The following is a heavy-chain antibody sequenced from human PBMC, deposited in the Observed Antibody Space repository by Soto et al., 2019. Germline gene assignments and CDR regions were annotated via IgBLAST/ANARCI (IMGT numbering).Heavy chain of an antibody. CDR2: ISSSSSYI. D-gene: IGHD2-15*01. CDR1: GFTFSSYS. V-gene: IGHV3-21*01. CDR3: AGGCSGGSGYSLAVAGTGGDWFDP. J-gene: IGHJ5*02. Sequence: EVQLVESGGGLVKPGGSLRLSCAASGFTFSSYSMNWVRQAPGKGLEWVSSISSSSSYIYYADSVKGRFTISRDNPKNILYLQMNSLRAEDTAVYYCAGGCSGGSGYSLAVAGTGGDWFDPWGQGTLVTVSS.